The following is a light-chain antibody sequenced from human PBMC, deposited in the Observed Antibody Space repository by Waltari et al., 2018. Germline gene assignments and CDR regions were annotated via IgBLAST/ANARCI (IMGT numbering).Light chain of an antibody. CDR1: QSVSTIS. CDR3: QQYDGAVVT. Sequence: NVLTQSPGTLSLSPGERATLSCRASQSVSTISLAWYQQNAGQAPRLLIYSASNRAPGIPDRFSGSGSGTDFALTISSLEPEDSAMYYCQQYDGAVVTFGGGTKVESK. V-gene: IGKV3-20*01. J-gene: IGKJ4*01. CDR2: SAS.